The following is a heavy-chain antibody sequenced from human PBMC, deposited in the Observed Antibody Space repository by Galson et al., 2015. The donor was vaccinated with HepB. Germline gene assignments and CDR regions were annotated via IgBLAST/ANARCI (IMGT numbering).Heavy chain of an antibody. CDR1: GFPFGSYA. CDR2: ISGSGGST. D-gene: IGHD3-3*01. J-gene: IGHJ4*02. CDR3: AKESRFLEWFPDY. V-gene: IGHV3-23*01. Sequence: SLRLSCAASGFPFGSYAMSWVRQAPGKGLEWVSGISGSGGSTCYADSVRGRFTISRDNSKYTLYLQMNSLRAEDTAVYYCAKESRFLEWFPDYWGQGTLVTVSS.